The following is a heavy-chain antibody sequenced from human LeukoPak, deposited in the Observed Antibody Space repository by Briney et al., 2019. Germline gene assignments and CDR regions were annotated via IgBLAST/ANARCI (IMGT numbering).Heavy chain of an antibody. CDR1: GGSISSYY. CDR2: IYTSGST. J-gene: IGHJ6*02. V-gene: IGHV4-4*07. CDR3: ARDPQVGAGIGYYYGMDV. Sequence: SETLSLTCTVSGGSISSYYWSWIRQPAGKGLEWIGRIYTSGSTYYNPSLKSRVTISVDTSKNQFSLKLSSVTAADTAVYYCARDPQVGAGIGYYYGMDVWGQGTTVTVSS. D-gene: IGHD1-26*01.